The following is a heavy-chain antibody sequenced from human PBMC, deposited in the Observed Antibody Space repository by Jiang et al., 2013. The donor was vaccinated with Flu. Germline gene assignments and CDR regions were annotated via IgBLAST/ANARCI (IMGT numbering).Heavy chain of an antibody. D-gene: IGHD1/OR15-1a*01. Sequence: GAEVKKPGSSVKISCQTPGRTFNSYVINWVRQAPGQGLEWMGKIIPILGITNYAQKFQGRVTITADKSTSTAYMNLSSLRSEDTALYYCAGNNYGMDVWGQGTTVTVSS. CDR1: GRTFNSYV. J-gene: IGHJ6*02. CDR2: IIPILGIT. V-gene: IGHV1-69*04. CDR3: AGNNYGMDV.